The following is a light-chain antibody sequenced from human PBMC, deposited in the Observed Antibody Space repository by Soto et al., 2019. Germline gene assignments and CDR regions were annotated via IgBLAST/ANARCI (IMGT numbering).Light chain of an antibody. V-gene: IGLV2-14*01. Sequence: QSALTQPASVSGSPGQSITISCTGTSSDVGGYNYVSWYQQHPGKAPKLMIYDVSNRPSGVSNRFSGSKSGNTASLTISGLKAEDEADYYCSSYTSSSTSYVFGTGTQLTVL. J-gene: IGLJ1*01. CDR2: DVS. CDR1: SSDVGGYNY. CDR3: SSYTSSSTSYV.